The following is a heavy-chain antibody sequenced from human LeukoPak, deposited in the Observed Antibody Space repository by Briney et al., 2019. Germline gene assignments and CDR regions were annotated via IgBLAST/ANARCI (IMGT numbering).Heavy chain of an antibody. V-gene: IGHV4-34*01. CDR2: INHSGST. Sequence: SSETLSLTCAVYGGSFSGYYWSRIRQPPGKGLEWIGEINHSGSTNCNPSLKSRVTISVDTSKNQFSLKLSSVTAADTAVYYCARSLIVVVPAASDAFDIWGQGTMVTVSS. D-gene: IGHD2-2*01. CDR1: GGSFSGYY. J-gene: IGHJ3*02. CDR3: ARSLIVVVPAASDAFDI.